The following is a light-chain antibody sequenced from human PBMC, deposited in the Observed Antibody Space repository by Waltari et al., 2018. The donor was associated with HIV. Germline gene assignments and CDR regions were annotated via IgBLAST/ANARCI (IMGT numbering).Light chain of an antibody. CDR3: QSYDNSLGVV. CDR2: GRT. Sequence: QSVLTQPPSVSGAPGQRVTISCTGGSSNIGAPYDVHWYQQFPGPAPKLLIYGRTNRPSGAPDRFYGSKSGTSASLAITGLQAEDEADYYCQSYDNSLGVVFGGGTKLTVL. V-gene: IGLV1-40*01. J-gene: IGLJ2*01. CDR1: SSNIGAPYD.